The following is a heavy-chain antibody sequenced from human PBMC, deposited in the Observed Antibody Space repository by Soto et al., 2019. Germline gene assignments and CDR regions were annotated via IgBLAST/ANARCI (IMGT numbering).Heavy chain of an antibody. Sequence: GGSLRLSCAASGFTFSSCAMGWVRQAPGKGLEWVSGISGNGGSTYYADSVKGRFTISRDTSKNTLYLQMNSLRAEDTAVYYCARDYYDSSGYYPNDAFDIWGQGTMVTVSS. CDR2: ISGNGGST. D-gene: IGHD3-22*01. CDR1: GFTFSSCA. CDR3: ARDYYDSSGYYPNDAFDI. J-gene: IGHJ3*02. V-gene: IGHV3-23*01.